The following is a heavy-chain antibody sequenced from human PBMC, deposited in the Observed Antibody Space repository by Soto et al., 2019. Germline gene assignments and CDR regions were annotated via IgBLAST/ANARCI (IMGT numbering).Heavy chain of an antibody. CDR2: INPNGGAT. Sequence: VQLAQSGAEVKKPGASVKVSCKTSGDSFNDYYIHWVRQAPGQRLEWMGWINPNGGATKYAQKFQGRVTVNRDTSIRTVYMELSSLRSDDTAVYYCARESGGATATLDYYYFYMDVWGKGTTVTVSS. J-gene: IGHJ6*03. CDR1: GDSFNDYY. V-gene: IGHV1-2*02. D-gene: IGHD5-12*01. CDR3: ARESGGATATLDYYYFYMDV.